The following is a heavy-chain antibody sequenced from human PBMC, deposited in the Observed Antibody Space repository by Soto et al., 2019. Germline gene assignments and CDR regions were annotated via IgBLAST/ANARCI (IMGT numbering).Heavy chain of an antibody. J-gene: IGHJ4*02. CDR1: GGSVSSGSYY. V-gene: IGHV4-61*01. D-gene: IGHD1-26*01. Sequence: PSETLSLTCTVSGGSVSSGSYYWSWIRQPPGKGLEWIGYIHYTGSTNYSPSLKSRLTISVDTSRNQFSLKLSSVTAADTAVYYCARDRSGSYYNYWGQGTLVNVSS. CDR2: IHYTGST. CDR3: ARDRSGSYYNY.